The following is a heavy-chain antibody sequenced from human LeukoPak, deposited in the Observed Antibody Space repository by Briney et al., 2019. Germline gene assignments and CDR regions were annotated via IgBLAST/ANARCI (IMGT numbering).Heavy chain of an antibody. D-gene: IGHD6-19*01. CDR1: GFTFTKYW. J-gene: IGHJ4*02. CDR3: ARDGPYSGYYFDY. CDR2: IKQDGSDK. Sequence: GDSLRLSCAASGFTFTKYWMTWVRQAPGKGLEWVGNIKQDGSDKNYMDSVKGRFTISRDNTKNSVYLQMSSLRAEDTAVYYCARDGPYSGYYFDYWGQGTLVTVSS. V-gene: IGHV3-7*01.